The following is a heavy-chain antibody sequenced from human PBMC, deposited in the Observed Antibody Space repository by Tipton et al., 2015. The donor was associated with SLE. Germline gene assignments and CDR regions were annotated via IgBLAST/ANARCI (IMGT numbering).Heavy chain of an antibody. J-gene: IGHJ4*02. CDR1: GDSIRTYF. Sequence: LRLSCTVSGDSIRTYFWSWVRQPAGKGLEWIGRIRASGSPEYNPSLKSRVTISVDTSKNQFSLRLTSVTAADTAMYYCARDQGNGWYEMTGDYWGQGRLVTVSS. V-gene: IGHV4-4*07. CDR2: IRASGSP. D-gene: IGHD6-19*01. CDR3: ARDQGNGWYEMTGDY.